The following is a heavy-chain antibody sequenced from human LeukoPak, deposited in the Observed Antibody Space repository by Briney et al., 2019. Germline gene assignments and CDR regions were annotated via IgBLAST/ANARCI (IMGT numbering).Heavy chain of an antibody. Sequence: PGGSLRLSCAASGFAFTSYAMTWVRQAPGKGLEWVSAISGGYTSTYYADSVKGRFTLSRDDSKNTLYLQMNSLRAEDTAVYYCARDYRNSRIQLWLLSRAKGPIYYYYMDVWGKGTTVTISS. CDR1: GFAFTSYA. CDR3: ARDYRNSRIQLWLLSRAKGPIYYYYMDV. CDR2: ISGGYTST. D-gene: IGHD5-18*01. J-gene: IGHJ6*03. V-gene: IGHV3-23*01.